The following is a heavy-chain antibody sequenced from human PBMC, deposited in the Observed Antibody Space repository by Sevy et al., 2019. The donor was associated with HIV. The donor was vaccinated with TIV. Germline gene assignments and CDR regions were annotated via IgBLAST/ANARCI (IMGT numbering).Heavy chain of an antibody. Sequence: ASVKVSCKASGYTFTTYYIHWVRQVPGQGLQWMGIINPSGGSTNYSQKFQGRVTMTSDTSTSTVYMDLTSLRSEDTAVYYCARGLGCQQSRWYFEYWGQRTLVTASS. D-gene: IGHD3-16*01. V-gene: IGHV1-46*01. J-gene: IGHJ4*02. CDR3: ARGLGCQQSRWYFEY. CDR2: INPSGGST. CDR1: GYTFTTYY.